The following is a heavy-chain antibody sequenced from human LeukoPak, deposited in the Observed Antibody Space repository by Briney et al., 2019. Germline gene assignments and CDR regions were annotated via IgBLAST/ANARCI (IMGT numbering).Heavy chain of an antibody. D-gene: IGHD2-15*01. Sequence: GGSLSLSCVASAFTFKNYGMHWVRQAPGKGLEWVAVVWYSGRNFSYADSVKGRFTVSRDNSKSTVYLQINSLRAEDTAVYYCARLSQQDVVGDAFDVWGQGTMVTVSS. CDR3: ARLSQQDVVGDAFDV. CDR1: AFTFKNYG. V-gene: IGHV3-33*01. J-gene: IGHJ3*01. CDR2: VWYSGRNF.